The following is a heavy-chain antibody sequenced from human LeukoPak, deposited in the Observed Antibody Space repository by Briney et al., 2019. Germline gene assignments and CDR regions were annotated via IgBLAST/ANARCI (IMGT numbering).Heavy chain of an antibody. Sequence: GGSLRLSCAASGFTFSDAWMSWVRQGPGKGLEWVGRIKSKGAGGTTDYAAPVKGRFTISRDDSQNTVHLQMNSLKMEDTAVYHCTTDHPVSMAHSFDYWGQGSLVTVSS. CDR2: IKSKGAGGTT. CDR1: GFTFSDAW. D-gene: IGHD6-6*01. CDR3: TTDHPVSMAHSFDY. V-gene: IGHV3-15*01. J-gene: IGHJ4*02.